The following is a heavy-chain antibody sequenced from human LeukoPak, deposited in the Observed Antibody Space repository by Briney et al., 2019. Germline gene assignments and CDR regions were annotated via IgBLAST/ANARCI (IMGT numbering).Heavy chain of an antibody. CDR1: GGSFSGYY. J-gene: IGHJ4*02. CDR3: ASHYYDSSGPIFGY. V-gene: IGHV4-34*01. CDR2: INHSGST. Sequence: SETLSLTCAVYGGSFSGYYWSWIRQPPGKGLEWIGEINHSGSTNYNPSLKSRVTISVDTSKNQFSLKLSSVTAADTAVCYCASHYYDSSGPIFGYWGQGTLVTVSS. D-gene: IGHD3-22*01.